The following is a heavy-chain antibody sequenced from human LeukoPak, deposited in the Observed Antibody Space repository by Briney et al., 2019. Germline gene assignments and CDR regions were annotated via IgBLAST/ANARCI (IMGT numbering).Heavy chain of an antibody. D-gene: IGHD3-22*01. CDR2: IYYSGST. J-gene: IGHJ4*02. CDR1: GGSISSGDYY. CDR3: ASLSLTTTAPFDY. V-gene: IGHV4-30-4*01. Sequence: SETLSLTCTVSGGSISSGDYYWSWIRQPPGKGLEWIGYIYYSGSTYYNPSLKSRVTISVDTSKNQFSLKLSSVTAADTAVYYCASLSLTTTAPFDYWGQGTLVTVSS.